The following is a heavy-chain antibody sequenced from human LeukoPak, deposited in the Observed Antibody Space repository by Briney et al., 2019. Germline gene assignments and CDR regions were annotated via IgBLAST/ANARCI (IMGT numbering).Heavy chain of an antibody. D-gene: IGHD3-22*01. CDR1: GFTFSSYG. J-gene: IGHJ4*02. CDR3: AKSTAGYYYDSSGYAIDY. CDR2: ISGSGGST. V-gene: IGHV3-23*01. Sequence: PGGSLRLSCAASGFTFSSYGMSWVRQAPGKGLEWVSAISGSGGSTYYADSVQGRFTISRDNSKNTLYLQMNSLRAEETAVYYCAKSTAGYYYDSSGYAIDYWGQGTLVTVSS.